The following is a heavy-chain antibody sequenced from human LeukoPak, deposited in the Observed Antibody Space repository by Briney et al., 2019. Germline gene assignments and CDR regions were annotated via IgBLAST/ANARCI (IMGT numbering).Heavy chain of an antibody. Sequence: PSETLSLTCTVSGGSISGYYWSWIRQSPGRALEWIGYIYVSGATRYNPSLQSRASISEDTSKNQFSLRLSSVTAADTAVYFCARHPPEYYDSSGFAFDLWGQGTMVTVSS. CDR3: ARHPPEYYDSSGFAFDL. J-gene: IGHJ3*01. CDR2: IYVSGAT. CDR1: GGSISGYY. V-gene: IGHV4-59*08. D-gene: IGHD3-22*01.